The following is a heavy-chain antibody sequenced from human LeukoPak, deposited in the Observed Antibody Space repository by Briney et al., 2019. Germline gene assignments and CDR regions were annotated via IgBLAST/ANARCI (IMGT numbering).Heavy chain of an antibody. D-gene: IGHD3-10*01. Sequence: ASVKVSCKASGFTFTGYYIYWVRQAPGQGLEWMGWINPNSGGTNYALKFQGRVTMTRDTSISTAYVELSRLRSDDTAAYYCARGPRYGSGNYYNNYWGQGTLVTVSS. CDR2: INPNSGGT. J-gene: IGHJ4*02. CDR1: GFTFTGYY. CDR3: ARGPRYGSGNYYNNY. V-gene: IGHV1-2*02.